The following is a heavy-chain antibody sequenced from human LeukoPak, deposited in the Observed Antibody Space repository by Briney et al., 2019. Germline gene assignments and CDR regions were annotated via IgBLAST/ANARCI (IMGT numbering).Heavy chain of an antibody. CDR1: GGSFSGYY. V-gene: IGHV4-34*01. D-gene: IGHD2-15*01. CDR3: ARAGAVVVAAKHYYYGMDV. CDR2: INHSGST. J-gene: IGHJ6*04. Sequence: SETLSHTCAVYGGSFSGYYWSWIRQPPGKGLEWIGEINHSGSTNYNPSLKSRVTISVDTSKNQFSLKLSSVTAADTAVYYCARAGAVVVAAKHYYYGMDVWGKGTTVTVSS.